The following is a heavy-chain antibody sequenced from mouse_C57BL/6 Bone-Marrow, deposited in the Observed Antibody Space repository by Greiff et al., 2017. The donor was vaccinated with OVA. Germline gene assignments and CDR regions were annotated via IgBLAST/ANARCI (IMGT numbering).Heavy chain of an antibody. V-gene: IGHV1-80*01. CDR3: ARYYYGSSYVKYFDY. J-gene: IGHJ2*01. D-gene: IGHD1-1*01. CDR2: IYPGDGDT. Sequence: VQLQQSGAELVKPGASVKISCKASGYAFSSYWMNWVKQRPGKGLEWIGQIYPGDGDTNYNGKFKGKATLTADKSSSTAYMQLSSLTSEDSAVYFCARYYYGSSYVKYFDYWGQGTTLTVSS. CDR1: GYAFSSYW.